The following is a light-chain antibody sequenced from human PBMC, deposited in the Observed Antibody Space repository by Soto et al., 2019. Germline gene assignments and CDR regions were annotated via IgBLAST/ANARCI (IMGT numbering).Light chain of an antibody. CDR3: LQHHSYPQT. CDR2: TVS. J-gene: IGKJ1*01. V-gene: IGKV1-17*01. CDR1: QGIKND. Sequence: DIQMTQSPSSLSASVGDRVTITCLASQGIKNDLAWYQQKPGKAPKRLLYTVSTLQSGVPSRFSGSGSETEFTLTISSLQPEDSATYYCLQHHSYPQTFGQGTKVEIK.